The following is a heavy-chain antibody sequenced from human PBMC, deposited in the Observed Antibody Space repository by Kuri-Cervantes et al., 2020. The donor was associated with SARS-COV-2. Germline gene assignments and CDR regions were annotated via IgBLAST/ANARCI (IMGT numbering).Heavy chain of an antibody. D-gene: IGHD2-2*02. V-gene: IGHV3-21*01. J-gene: IGHJ4*02. CDR3: ARGCSGIGCYTRHLDY. CDR2: IDATSSHV. CDR1: GFTFSTYS. Sequence: GESLKISCTASGFTFSTYSMTWVRQAPGKGLEWVSSIDATSSHVFYADSMKGRFTISRDNAKNSLYLQLNSLRAEDTAVYYCARGCSGIGCYTRHLDYWGQGTLVIVSS.